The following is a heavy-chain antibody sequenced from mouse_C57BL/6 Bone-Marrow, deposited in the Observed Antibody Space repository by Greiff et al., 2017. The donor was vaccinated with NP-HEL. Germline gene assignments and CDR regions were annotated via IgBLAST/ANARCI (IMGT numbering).Heavy chain of an antibody. CDR3: ARSNYYYGSSYDAMDY. D-gene: IGHD1-1*01. CDR1: GFTFTDYY. V-gene: IGHV7-3*01. CDR2: IRNKANGYTT. J-gene: IGHJ4*01. Sequence: EVNVVESGGGLVQPGGSLSLSCAASGFTFTDYYMSWVRQPPGKALEWLGFIRNKANGYTTEYSASVKGRFTISRDNSQSILYLQMNALRAEDSATYYCARSNYYYGSSYDAMDYWGQGTSVTVSS.